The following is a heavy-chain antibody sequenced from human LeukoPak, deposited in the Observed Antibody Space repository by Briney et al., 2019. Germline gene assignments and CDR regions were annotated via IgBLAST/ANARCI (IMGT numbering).Heavy chain of an antibody. J-gene: IGHJ4*02. CDR3: AKGPRGSGSYYMDY. D-gene: IGHD3-10*01. Sequence: GGSLRLSCAASGFTFSNYWMSWVRQAPGKGLEWVANINQDGSNKYYADSVKGRFTISRDNSKNTLYLQMNSLRAEDTAVYYCAKGPRGSGSYYMDYWGQGTLVTVSS. V-gene: IGHV3-7*01. CDR2: INQDGSNK. CDR1: GFTFSNYW.